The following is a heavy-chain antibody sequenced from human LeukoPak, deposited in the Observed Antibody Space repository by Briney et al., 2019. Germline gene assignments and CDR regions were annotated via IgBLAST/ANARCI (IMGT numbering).Heavy chain of an antibody. J-gene: IGHJ4*02. Sequence: SSETLSLTCTVSGGSVSSGSYYWSWIRQPPGKGLEWIGYIYYSGSTNYNPSLKSRVTISVDTSKNQFPLKLSSVTAADTAVYYCARGPRVLRYFDWLLPYYFDYWGQGTLVTVSS. D-gene: IGHD3-9*01. CDR3: ARGPRVLRYFDWLLPYYFDY. V-gene: IGHV4-61*01. CDR2: IYYSGST. CDR1: GGSVSSGSYY.